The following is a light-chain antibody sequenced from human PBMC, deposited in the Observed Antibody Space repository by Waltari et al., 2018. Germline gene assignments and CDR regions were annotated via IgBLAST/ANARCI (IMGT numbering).Light chain of an antibody. J-gene: IGLJ3*02. CDR1: YSNIGSNV. CDR3: STWDDRLTGVV. Sequence: QSVLTQPPSASGTPGQRVTISCSGSYSNIGSNVVNWYQQLPGTGPSLLIYSNDPRPSGVPDRFSGSKSGTSASVAISGLQSEDEADYYCSTWDDRLTGVVFGGGTKVTVL. CDR2: SND. V-gene: IGLV1-44*01.